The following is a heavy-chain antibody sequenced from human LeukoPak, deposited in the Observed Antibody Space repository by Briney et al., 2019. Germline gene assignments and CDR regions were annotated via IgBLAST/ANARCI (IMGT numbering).Heavy chain of an antibody. J-gene: IGHJ3*02. D-gene: IGHD6-19*01. CDR1: GGSISSYY. CDR2: IYYSGST. CDR3: ARDSSPGGGDAFDI. V-gene: IGHV4-59*01. Sequence: SETLSLTCTVSGGSISSYYWSWIRQPPGKGLEWIGYIYYSGSTNYNPSLKSRVTISVDTSKNQFSLKLSSVTAADTAVYYCARDSSPGGGDAFDIWGQGTMVTVSS.